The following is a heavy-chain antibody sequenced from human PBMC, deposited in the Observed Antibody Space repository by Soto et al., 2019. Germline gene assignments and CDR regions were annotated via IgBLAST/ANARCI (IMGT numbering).Heavy chain of an antibody. CDR3: ASPGASMDQTGYYYYCALDV. CDR2: IIPIFDTA. Sequence: SVKVSCKASGGTFSNYAISWVRQAPGQGLEWMGGIIPIFDTANYAQKFQGRVTITADESTSTASMELSSRRSEDTAIYYCASPGASMDQTGYYYYCALDVWGQVTTVAVSS. CDR1: GGTFSNYA. J-gene: IGHJ6*02. V-gene: IGHV1-69*13. D-gene: IGHD2-2*01.